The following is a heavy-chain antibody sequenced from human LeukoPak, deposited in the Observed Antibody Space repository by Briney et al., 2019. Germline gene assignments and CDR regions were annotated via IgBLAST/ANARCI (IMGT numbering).Heavy chain of an antibody. J-gene: IGHJ5*02. V-gene: IGHV3-20*01. Sequence: PGGSLRLSCAASGFTFDDYGMSWVRQAPGKGLEWVSGINWNGGSTVYADSVKGRFTISRDNAKNSLYLQMNSLRAEDTALYHCARVQYGSETYNWFDPWGQGTLVTVSS. CDR2: INWNGGST. CDR1: GFTFDDYG. CDR3: ARVQYGSETYNWFDP. D-gene: IGHD3-10*01.